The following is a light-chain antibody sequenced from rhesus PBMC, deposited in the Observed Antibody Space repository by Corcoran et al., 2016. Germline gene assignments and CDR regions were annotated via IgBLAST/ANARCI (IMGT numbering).Light chain of an antibody. CDR2: AAS. V-gene: IGKV1S12*01. J-gene: IGKJ2*01. CDR1: QNIYSN. Sequence: DIQMTQSPSALSASVGDRVTISCRASQNIYSNLAWYQQKPGKDPKLLIYAASSLQTGIPSRFSGSGAGTDVTLTISSLQPEESAAYECQHYYDNPYSFGQGTKVEIK. CDR3: QHYYDNPYS.